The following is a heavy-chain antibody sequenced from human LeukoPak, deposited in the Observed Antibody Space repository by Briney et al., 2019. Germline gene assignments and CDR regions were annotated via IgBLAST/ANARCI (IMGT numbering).Heavy chain of an antibody. CDR2: ISGSGGST. CDR1: GFAFSSYA. Sequence: GGSLRLSCAASGFAFSSYAMSWVRQAPGKGLGWVSAISGSGGSTYYADSVKGRLTISRDNAKNSLYLQMNTLGAEDTAVYYCVRELVVGPAEYFQNWGQGTLVTVSS. V-gene: IGHV3-23*01. CDR3: VRELVVGPAEYFQN. D-gene: IGHD2-15*01. J-gene: IGHJ1*01.